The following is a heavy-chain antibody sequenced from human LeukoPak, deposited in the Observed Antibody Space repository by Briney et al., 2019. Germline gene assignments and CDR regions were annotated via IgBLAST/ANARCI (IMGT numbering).Heavy chain of an antibody. J-gene: IGHJ4*02. CDR1: GGSFSGYY. CDR3: ARAIWFGESRFDY. V-gene: IGHV4-34*01. D-gene: IGHD3-10*01. Sequence: SETLSLTCAVYGGSFSGYYWSWIRQPPGKGLEWIGEINHSGSTNYNPSLKSRVTISVDTSKNQFSLKLSSVTAADTAVYYCARAIWFGESRFDYWGQGTLVTVFS. CDR2: INHSGST.